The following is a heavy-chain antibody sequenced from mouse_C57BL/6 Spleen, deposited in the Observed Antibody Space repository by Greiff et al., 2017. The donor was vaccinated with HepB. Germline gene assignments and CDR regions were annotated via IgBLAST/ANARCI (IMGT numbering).Heavy chain of an antibody. CDR1: GYTFTSYW. V-gene: IGHV1-59*01. CDR2: IDPSDSYT. J-gene: IGHJ2*01. Sequence: QVHVKQPGAELVRPGTSVKLSCKASGYTFTSYWMHWVKQRPGQGLAWIGVIDPSDSYTNYNQKFKGKATLTVDTSSSTAYMQLSSLTSEDSAVYYCARGPYYFDYWGQGTTLTVSS. CDR3: ARGPYYFDY.